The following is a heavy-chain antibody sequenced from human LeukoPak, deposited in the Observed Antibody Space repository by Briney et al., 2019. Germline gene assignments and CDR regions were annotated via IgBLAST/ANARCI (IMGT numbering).Heavy chain of an antibody. CDR3: ARSLKWNLVGFDY. CDR2: INNSGGGT. CDR1: GFTFSNYA. Sequence: GGSLRLTCAASGFTFSNYAINWVRQAPGKGLEWVSVINNSGGGTFYADSVKGRFTISRDNSRNTLNLQMSSLRGEDTAVYYCARSLKWNLVGFDYWGQGTLVTVSS. J-gene: IGHJ4*02. V-gene: IGHV3-23*01. D-gene: IGHD1-1*01.